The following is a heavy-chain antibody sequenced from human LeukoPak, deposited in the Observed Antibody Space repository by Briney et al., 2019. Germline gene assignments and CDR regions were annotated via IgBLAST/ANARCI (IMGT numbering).Heavy chain of an antibody. CDR1: GFTFSSYW. J-gene: IGHJ4*02. CDR2: IKQDGSEK. D-gene: IGHD3-10*01. CDR3: ARDRFEWFGEDY. Sequence: GSLRLSCGASGFTFSSYWMSWVRQAPGKGLEWVANIKQDGSEKYYVDSVKGRFTISRDNAKDSLYLQMNSLGAEDTAVYYCARDRFEWFGEDYWGQGTLVTVSS. V-gene: IGHV3-7*01.